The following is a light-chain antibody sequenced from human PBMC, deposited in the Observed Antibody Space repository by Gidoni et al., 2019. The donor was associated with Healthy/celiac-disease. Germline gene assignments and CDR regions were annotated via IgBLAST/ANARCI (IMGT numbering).Light chain of an antibody. CDR3: QQSYSTPVT. Sequence: DIQMTPSPSSLSASVGDRVTITCRASQSISSYLHWYQQKPGKAPKLRIYAASSLQSGVPSRFSGSGSGTDFTLTISSLQPEDFATYYCQQSYSTPVTFGQGTRLEIK. V-gene: IGKV1-39*01. CDR1: QSISSY. CDR2: AAS. J-gene: IGKJ5*01.